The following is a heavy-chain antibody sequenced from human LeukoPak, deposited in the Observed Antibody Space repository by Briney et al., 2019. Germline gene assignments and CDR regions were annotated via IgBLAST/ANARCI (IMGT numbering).Heavy chain of an antibody. CDR1: GFIFSSFS. V-gene: IGHV3-48*01. CDR2: IRNTDI. CDR3: ARDHITMVRGVSVNYYYYGMDV. D-gene: IGHD3-10*01. Sequence: PGGSLRLSCAASGFIFSSFSMNWVRQAPGKGLEWISYIRNTDIYYADSVRGRFTISRDNSKNTLYLQMNSLRAEDTAVYYCARDHITMVRGVSVNYYYYGMDVWGQGTTVTVSS. J-gene: IGHJ6*02.